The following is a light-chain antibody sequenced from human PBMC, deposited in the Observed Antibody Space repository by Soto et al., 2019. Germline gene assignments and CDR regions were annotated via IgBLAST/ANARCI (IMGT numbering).Light chain of an antibody. J-gene: IGKJ2*01. CDR1: QNISVW. CDR3: QQYDRSSPT. V-gene: IGKV1-5*01. Sequence: DIQMTQSPSTLSASVGDGVTITCRASQNISVWLAWYQQRPGKAPKLLIYDASTLETGVSSRFSGSGSGTEFTLTISSLQPDDFVSYYCQQYDRSSPTFGHGTKLEMK. CDR2: DAS.